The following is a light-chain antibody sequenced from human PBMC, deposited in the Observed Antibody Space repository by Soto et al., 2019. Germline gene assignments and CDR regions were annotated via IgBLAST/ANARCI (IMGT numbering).Light chain of an antibody. CDR1: QSVRSN. Sequence: EIVMTQSPGTLSVSPGERATLSCRASQSVRSNLAWYQQKPGQAPRLLIYGASTRATGIPARFSVSGSGTEFTLTISSLQSEDFAVYYCQQYNNWPRTFGQGTKVDIK. V-gene: IGKV3-15*01. CDR2: GAS. CDR3: QQYNNWPRT. J-gene: IGKJ1*01.